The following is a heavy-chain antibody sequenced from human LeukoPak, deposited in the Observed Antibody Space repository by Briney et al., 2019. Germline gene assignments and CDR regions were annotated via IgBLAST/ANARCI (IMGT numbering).Heavy chain of an antibody. J-gene: IGHJ4*02. CDR3: ARDCGGSSPFDY. CDR2: INSDGSST. Sequence: GGSLRLSCAASGFTFSSYWMHWVRQAPGKGLVWVSRINSDGSSTSYADSVKGRFTISRDNAKNTLYLQMNSLRAEDTGVYYCARDCGGSSPFDYWGQGTLVTVSS. CDR1: GFTFSSYW. D-gene: IGHD2-15*01. V-gene: IGHV3-74*01.